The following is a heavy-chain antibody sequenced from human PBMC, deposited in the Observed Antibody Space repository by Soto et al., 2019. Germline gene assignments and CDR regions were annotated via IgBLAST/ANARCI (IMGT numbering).Heavy chain of an antibody. J-gene: IGHJ4*02. CDR2: ISSSGGST. CDR1: GFTFSSYA. V-gene: IGHV3-23*01. Sequence: GGSLRLSCAASGFTFSSYAMSWVRQAPGKGLEWVSAISSSGGSTYYADSVKGRFTISRDNSKNTLYLQMNSLRAEDTAVYYCAKDLPLTNSDGYSTPWYYFDDWGKGTLVTVSS. D-gene: IGHD5-18*01. CDR3: AKDLPLTNSDGYSTPWYYFDD.